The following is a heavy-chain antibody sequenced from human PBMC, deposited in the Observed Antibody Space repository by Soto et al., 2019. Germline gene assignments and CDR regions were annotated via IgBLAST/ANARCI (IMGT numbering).Heavy chain of an antibody. CDR1: GGTFSSYT. D-gene: IGHD2-15*01. V-gene: IGHV1-69*04. CDR3: ARDPPRYCSGGSCYPGDWFDP. Sequence: SVKVSCKASGGTFSSYTISWVRQAPGQGLEWMGRIIPILGIANYAQKFQGRVTITADKSTSTAYMELSSLRSEDTAVYYCARDPPRYCSGGSCYPGDWFDPWGQGTLVTVSS. CDR2: IIPILGIA. J-gene: IGHJ5*02.